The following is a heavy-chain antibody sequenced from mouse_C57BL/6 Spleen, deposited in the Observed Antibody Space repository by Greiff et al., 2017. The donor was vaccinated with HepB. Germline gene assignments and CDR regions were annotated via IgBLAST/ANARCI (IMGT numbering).Heavy chain of an antibody. J-gene: IGHJ3*01. Sequence: DVKLQESGGGLVQPGGSMKLSCVASGFTFSNYWMNWVRQSPEKGLEWVAQIRLKSDNYATHSAESVKGRFTISRDDSKSSVYLQMNNLSAEDTGIYYCTGGAYWGQGTLVTVSA. V-gene: IGHV6-3*01. CDR3: TGGAY. CDR2: IRLKSDNYAT. CDR1: GFTFSNYW.